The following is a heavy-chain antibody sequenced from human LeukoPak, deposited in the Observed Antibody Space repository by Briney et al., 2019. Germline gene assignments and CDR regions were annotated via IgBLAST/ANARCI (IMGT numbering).Heavy chain of an antibody. V-gene: IGHV3-23*01. CDR3: AKAGVTGDYAYFDY. CDR1: DFSFITYA. D-gene: IGHD4-17*01. CDR2: IAGRGDAT. J-gene: IGHJ4*02. Sequence: GGSLRLSCAGSDFSFITYAMSWVRQAPGRGLEWVSTIAGRGDATYYADSVKGRFTISRDNSENTFYLQMNSLRAEDTAVYYCAKAGVTGDYAYFDYWGQGTLVTVSS.